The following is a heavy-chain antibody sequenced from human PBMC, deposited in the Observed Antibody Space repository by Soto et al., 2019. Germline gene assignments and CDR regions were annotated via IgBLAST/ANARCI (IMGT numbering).Heavy chain of an antibody. CDR3: ARDLDGSGSYYTDY. D-gene: IGHD3-10*01. V-gene: IGHV1-2*02. CDR2: INPNGGDT. Sequence: ASVKVSCKPSGYTFTGYYVHWVRQAPGQGLEWMGWINPNGGDTSYAQPFQGRVTMTRDRSISTAYMELRSLRSDDTAVYYCARDLDGSGSYYTDYWGPGTLVTVS. J-gene: IGHJ4*02. CDR1: GYTFTGYY.